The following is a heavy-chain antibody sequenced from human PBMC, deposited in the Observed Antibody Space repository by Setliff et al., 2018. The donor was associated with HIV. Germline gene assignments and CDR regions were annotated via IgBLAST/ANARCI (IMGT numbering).Heavy chain of an antibody. CDR3: AEAVPDYGDYYFDY. D-gene: IGHD4-17*01. CDR1: GYTFTNYD. Sequence: ASVKVSCKASGYTFTNYDINWVRQATGQGLEWVGWMNPNSGNTGYAQKFQGRVTMTRNTSRNTAYMELRSLRSEDTAMYYCAEAVPDYGDYYFDYWGQGTLVTVS. J-gene: IGHJ4*02. V-gene: IGHV1-8*02. CDR2: MNPNSGNT.